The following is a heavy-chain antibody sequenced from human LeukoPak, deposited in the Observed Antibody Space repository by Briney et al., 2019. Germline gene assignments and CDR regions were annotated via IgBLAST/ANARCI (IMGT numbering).Heavy chain of an antibody. CDR1: GFTFSAST. V-gene: IGHV3-73*01. D-gene: IGHD2-15*01. J-gene: IGHJ4*02. CDR2: IRSKGNSYAT. Sequence: GGPLKLSCAASGFTFSASTMHWVRQASGKGLEWVGRIRSKGNSYATAYAASVKGRFTISRDDSKNTAYLQMNSLKIEDTAVYYCTRHEDCSGASCYSPHDYWGQGTLVTVSS. CDR3: TRHEDCSGASCYSPHDY.